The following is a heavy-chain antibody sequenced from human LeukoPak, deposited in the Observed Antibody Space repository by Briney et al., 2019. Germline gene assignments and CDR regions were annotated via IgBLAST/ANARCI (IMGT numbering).Heavy chain of an antibody. J-gene: IGHJ6*03. CDR1: GGSISSSSYY. CDR3: ARTTMVRGTYYMDV. CDR2: IYYSGST. V-gene: IGHV4-39*07. Sequence: SETLSLTCTVSGGSISSSSYYWGWIRQPPGKGLEWIGRIYYSGSTYYNPSLKSRVTISVDKSKNQFSLKLSSVTAADTAVYYCARTTMVRGTYYMDVWGKGTTVTISS. D-gene: IGHD3-10*01.